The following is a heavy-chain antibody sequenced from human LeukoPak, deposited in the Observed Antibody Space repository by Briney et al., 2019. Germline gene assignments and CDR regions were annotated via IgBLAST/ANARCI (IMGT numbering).Heavy chain of an antibody. V-gene: IGHV4-61*02. D-gene: IGHD2-8*01. J-gene: IGHJ4*02. Sequence: SETLSLTCTVSGDSISSGFYYWSWIRQPAGKGLEWIGRIYSSGGTNYNPSLKSRVTISVDTSKNQFSLKLSSVTAADTAVYYCARSNRAVSNFDYWGQGTLVTVSS. CDR2: IYSSGGT. CDR1: GDSISSGFYY. CDR3: ARSNRAVSNFDY.